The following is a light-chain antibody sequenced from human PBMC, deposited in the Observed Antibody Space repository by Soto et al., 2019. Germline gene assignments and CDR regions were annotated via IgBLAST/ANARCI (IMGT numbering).Light chain of an antibody. CDR2: GNN. CDR1: SSNIGAGYD. Sequence: QSVLTQPTSVSGAPGQRVTISCSGTSSNIGAGYDVHWYHQLPGTAPKLLIFGNNNRPSGVPARFSASRSGTSASLAITGLQAEDEADYYCQSFDTNPRALVFGGGTQLTVL. CDR3: QSFDTNPRALV. J-gene: IGLJ3*02. V-gene: IGLV1-40*01.